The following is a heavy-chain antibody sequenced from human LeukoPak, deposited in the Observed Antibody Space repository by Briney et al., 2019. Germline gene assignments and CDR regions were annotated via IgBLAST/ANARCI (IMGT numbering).Heavy chain of an antibody. CDR3: ARDLAYDSGRFSLAGVASDI. D-gene: IGHD3-10*01. Sequence: SVKVSCKASGGTFNTYPINWVRQAPGQGLEWMGGIIPIFGTANYAQKFQGRVTLSADESASTAYMELSSLRSEDTAVYYCARDLAYDSGRFSLAGVASDIWGQGTMVTVSS. J-gene: IGHJ3*02. V-gene: IGHV1-69*13. CDR1: GGTFNTYP. CDR2: IIPIFGTA.